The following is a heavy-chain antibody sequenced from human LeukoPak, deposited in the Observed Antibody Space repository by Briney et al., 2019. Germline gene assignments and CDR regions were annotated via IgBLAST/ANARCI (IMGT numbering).Heavy chain of an antibody. CDR1: GYTFTGYY. CDR2: FDPEDGET. J-gene: IGHJ4*02. D-gene: IGHD2-21*01. V-gene: IGHV1-24*01. CDR3: ARGYYYFDY. Sequence: ASVKVSCKASGYTFTGYYMHWVRQAPGQGLEWMGGFDPEDGETIYAQKFQGRVTMTEDTSTDTAYMELSSLRSEDTAVYYCARGYYYFDYWGQGTLVTVSS.